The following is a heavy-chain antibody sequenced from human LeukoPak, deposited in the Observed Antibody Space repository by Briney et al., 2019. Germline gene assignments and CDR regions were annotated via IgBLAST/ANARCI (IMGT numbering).Heavy chain of an antibody. CDR3: ARVATYYYDSSGYYTFDP. D-gene: IGHD3-22*01. CDR1: GGSISSGDYY. CDR2: IYYSGST. V-gene: IGHV4-30-4*08. J-gene: IGHJ5*02. Sequence: SETLSLTCTVSGGSISSGDYYWSWIRQPPGKGLEWIGFIYYSGSTSYNPSLKSRVTISLDTSKNYFSLKLTSVTAADTAMYYCARVATYYYDSSGYYTFDPWGQGTLVTVSS.